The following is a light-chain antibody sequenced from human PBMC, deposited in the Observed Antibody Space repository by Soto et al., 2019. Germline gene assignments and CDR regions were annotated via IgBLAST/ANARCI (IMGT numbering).Light chain of an antibody. J-gene: IGLJ1*01. CDR3: CSYAGSSTYV. V-gene: IGLV2-23*02. Sequence: QSVLTQPASLSGSPGQLITISCTGTSSDVGSYNLVSWYQQHPGKAPKPMIYEVSKRPSGVSNRFSGSKSGNTASLTISGLQAEDEADYYCCSYAGSSTYVFGTGTRSPS. CDR2: EVS. CDR1: SSDVGSYNL.